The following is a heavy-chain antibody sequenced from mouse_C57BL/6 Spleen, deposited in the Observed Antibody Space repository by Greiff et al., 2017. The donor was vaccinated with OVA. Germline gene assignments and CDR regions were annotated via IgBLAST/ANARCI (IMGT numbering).Heavy chain of an antibody. CDR3: ARDLLR. Sequence: EVKVVESGGGLVKPGGSLKLSCAASGFTFSSYAMSWVRQTPDKRLEWVATISDGGSYTYYPDNVKGRVTLSRDNAKNNLYLQMSHLKSEDTAMYYCARDLLRWGQGTLVTVSA. V-gene: IGHV5-4*01. D-gene: IGHD1-1*01. CDR1: GFTFSSYA. J-gene: IGHJ3*02. CDR2: ISDGGSYT.